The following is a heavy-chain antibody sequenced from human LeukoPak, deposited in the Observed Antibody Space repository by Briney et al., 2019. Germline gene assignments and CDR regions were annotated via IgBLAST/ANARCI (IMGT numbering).Heavy chain of an antibody. J-gene: IGHJ6*02. V-gene: IGHV3-7*03. D-gene: IGHD6-13*01. CDR2: IKQDGSEQ. Sequence: GGSLRLSCAASGFTFSHYYMSWVRQAPGKGLEWVANIKQDGSEQFYLDSVKGRFTISRDNAKNALYLQMHSLRVEDTAVYYCASEGIAAAGNPRQYYYYYYGMDVWGQGTTVTVSS. CDR1: GFTFSHYY. CDR3: ASEGIAAAGNPRQYYYYYYGMDV.